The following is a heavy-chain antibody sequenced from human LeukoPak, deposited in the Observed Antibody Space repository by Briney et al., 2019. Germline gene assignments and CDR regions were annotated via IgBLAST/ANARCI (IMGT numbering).Heavy chain of an antibody. J-gene: IGHJ4*02. D-gene: IGHD1-1*01. V-gene: IGHV3-21*01. CDR3: ASGIRERGFDY. Sequence: GGSLRLSCAASGFTFSSYSMNWVRQAPGKGLEWVSSISSSSSYIYYADSVKGRFTISRDNAKNSLYLQMNSLRAEDTALYFCASGIRERGFDYWGQGTLVTVSS. CDR1: GFTFSSYS. CDR2: ISSSSSYI.